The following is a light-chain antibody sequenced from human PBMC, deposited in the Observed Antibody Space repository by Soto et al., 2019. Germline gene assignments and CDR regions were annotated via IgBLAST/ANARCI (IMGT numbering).Light chain of an antibody. Sequence: DIQMTQSPSTLSASVGDRVTITSRASQSISSWLTWYQQKPGKVPKLLIYKASSLESGVPSRFSGSGSGTEFTLTISSLQPDDFATYYCQQYNSYSQTFGQGTKVEIK. CDR1: QSISSW. V-gene: IGKV1-5*03. CDR2: KAS. CDR3: QQYNSYSQT. J-gene: IGKJ1*01.